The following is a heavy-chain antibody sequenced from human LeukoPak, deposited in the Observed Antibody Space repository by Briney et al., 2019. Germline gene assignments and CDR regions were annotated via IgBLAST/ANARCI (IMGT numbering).Heavy chain of an antibody. Sequence: SETLSLTCTVSGDSISSNFWSWIRQPPGKGLEWIGEINHSGSTNYNPSLKSRVTISVDTSKNQFSLKLSSVTAADTAVYYCARGPLGYCSSTSCYGPRYYFDYWGQGTLVTVSS. CDR3: ARGPLGYCSSTSCYGPRYYFDY. D-gene: IGHD2-2*01. V-gene: IGHV4-34*01. CDR1: GDSISSNF. J-gene: IGHJ4*02. CDR2: INHSGST.